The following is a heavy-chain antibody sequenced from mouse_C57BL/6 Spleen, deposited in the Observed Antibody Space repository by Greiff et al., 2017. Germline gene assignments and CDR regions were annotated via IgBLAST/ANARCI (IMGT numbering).Heavy chain of an antibody. J-gene: IGHJ2*01. CDR3: ARGSSPYYFDY. Sequence: EVKLVESEGGLVQPGSSMKLSCTASGFTFSDYYMAWVRQVPEKGLEWVANINYDGSSTYYLDSLKSRFIISRDNAKNILYLQMSSLKSEDTATYYCARGSSPYYFDYWGQGTTLTVSS. CDR1: GFTFSDYY. D-gene: IGHD1-1*01. CDR2: INYDGSST. V-gene: IGHV5-16*01.